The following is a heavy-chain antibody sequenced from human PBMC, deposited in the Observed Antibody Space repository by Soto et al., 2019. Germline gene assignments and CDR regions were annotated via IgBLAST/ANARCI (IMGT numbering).Heavy chain of an antibody. D-gene: IGHD2-2*01. Sequence: GASVKVSCKASGYTFTSYGISWVRQAPGQGLEWMGWISAYNGNTNYAQKLQGRVTMTTDTSTSTAYMELRSLRSDDTAVYYCARGPAIVLVPAGVDGWFDPWGQGTLVTVSS. J-gene: IGHJ5*02. CDR2: ISAYNGNT. CDR3: ARGPAIVLVPAGVDGWFDP. CDR1: GYTFTSYG. V-gene: IGHV1-18*01.